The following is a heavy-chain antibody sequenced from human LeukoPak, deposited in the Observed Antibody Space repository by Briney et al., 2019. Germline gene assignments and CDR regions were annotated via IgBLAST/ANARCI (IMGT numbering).Heavy chain of an antibody. V-gene: IGHV3-64D*06. CDR1: GFTFSTYA. Sequence: PGGSLRLSCSASGFTFSTYAIHWVRQAPGKGLEFVSATSSSGVSTYYADSVRGRFTISRDNSKNTLSLQMSSLRVEDTAVYYCARDPQVVAATKYYFDYWGQGTLVTVSS. D-gene: IGHD2-15*01. CDR3: ARDPQVVAATKYYFDY. J-gene: IGHJ4*02. CDR2: TSSSGVST.